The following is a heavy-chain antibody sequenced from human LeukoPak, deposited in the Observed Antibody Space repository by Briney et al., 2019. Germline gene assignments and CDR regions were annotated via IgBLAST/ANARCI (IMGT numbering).Heavy chain of an antibody. Sequence: SETLSLTCTISGGSVSDYYWTWIRQPARKGLEWTGRIYTSGSTNYKPSLKSRVTISVDTSKNQFSLKLSSVTAADTAVYYCARHTLVQQRGWFDPWGQGTLVTVSS. CDR1: GGSVSDYY. CDR2: IYTSGST. V-gene: IGHV4-4*07. D-gene: IGHD6-13*01. CDR3: ARHTLVQQRGWFDP. J-gene: IGHJ5*02.